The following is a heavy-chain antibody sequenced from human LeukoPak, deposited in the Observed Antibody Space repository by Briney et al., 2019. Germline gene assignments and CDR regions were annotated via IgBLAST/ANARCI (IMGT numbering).Heavy chain of an antibody. D-gene: IGHD5-24*01. CDR3: AKYTSRGWLQRGDAFDI. CDR1: GFTFSSYG. J-gene: IGHJ3*02. Sequence: GRSLRLSCAASGFTFSSYGMHWVRQAPGKGLEWVAVISYDGSNKYYADSVKGRFTISRDNSKNTLYLQMNSLRAEDTAVYYCAKYTSRGWLQRGDAFDIWGQGTMVTVSS. CDR2: ISYDGSNK. V-gene: IGHV3-30*18.